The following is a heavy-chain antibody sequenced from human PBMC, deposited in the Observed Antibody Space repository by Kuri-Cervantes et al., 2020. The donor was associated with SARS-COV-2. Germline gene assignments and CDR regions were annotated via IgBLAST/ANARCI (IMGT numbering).Heavy chain of an antibody. Sequence: GESLKISCAASGFTFSSYGMHWVRQAPGKGLEWVAVISYDGSNKYYADSVKGRFTISRDNSKNTLYLQMNSLRAEDTAVYYCAKDGGLEWAPHYYYYYMDVWGKGTTVTVSS. CDR1: GFTFSSYG. CDR2: ISYDGSNK. V-gene: IGHV3-30*18. J-gene: IGHJ6*03. D-gene: IGHD3-3*01. CDR3: AKDGGLEWAPHYYYYYMDV.